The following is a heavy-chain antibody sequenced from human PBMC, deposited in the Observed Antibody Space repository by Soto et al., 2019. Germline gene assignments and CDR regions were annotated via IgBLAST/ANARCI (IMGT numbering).Heavy chain of an antibody. CDR1: GGTFSSYA. CDR3: ARYCGGDCYSYYYGMDV. D-gene: IGHD2-21*02. Sequence: QVQLVQSGAEVKKPGSSVKVSCKASGGTFSSYAISWVRQAPGQGLEWMGGIIPIFGTANYAQKFQGRVTITADESTSTAYMELSSLRSEDTAVYYCARYCGGDCYSYYYGMDVWGQGTTVTVSS. J-gene: IGHJ6*02. V-gene: IGHV1-69*12. CDR2: IIPIFGTA.